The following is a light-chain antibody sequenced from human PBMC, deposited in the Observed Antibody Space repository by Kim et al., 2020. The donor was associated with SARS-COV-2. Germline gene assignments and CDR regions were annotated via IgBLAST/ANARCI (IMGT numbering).Light chain of an antibody. CDR3: QQSYSIPWT. CDR2: GAS. Sequence: DIQMTQSPSSLSASVGDTVTITCRASQGISSALAWYRQRPGIAPKLLLYGASRLQSGVQSRFSGSGFGTDYTLTISSLQPEDVGTYYCQQSYSIPWTFGQGTKVDIK. J-gene: IGKJ1*01. CDR1: QGISSA. V-gene: IGKV1-NL1*01.